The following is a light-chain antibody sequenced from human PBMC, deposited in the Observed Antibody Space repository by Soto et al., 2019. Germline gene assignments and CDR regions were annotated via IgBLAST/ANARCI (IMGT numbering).Light chain of an antibody. J-gene: IGLJ1*01. V-gene: IGLV2-11*01. Sequence: QLVLTQPRSVSGSPGQSVTISCTGTSSDVGGYNYVSWYQQHPGKAPKLMIYDVSKRPSGVPDRFSGSKSGNTASLTISGLQDEDEADYYCCSYAGSYTYVFGTGTKVTVL. CDR3: CSYAGSYTYV. CDR1: SSDVGGYNY. CDR2: DVS.